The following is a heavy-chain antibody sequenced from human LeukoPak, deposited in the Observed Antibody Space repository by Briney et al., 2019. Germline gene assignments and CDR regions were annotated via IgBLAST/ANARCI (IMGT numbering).Heavy chain of an antibody. Sequence: PSETLSLTCTVSGGSISSYYWSWIRQPPGKGLEWIGYIYYSGSTNYNPSLKSRVTISVDTSKNQFSLKLSSVTAADTAVYYCARVGIVGAHFDYWGQGTLVTVSS. CDR3: ARVGIVGAHFDY. CDR1: GGSISSYY. V-gene: IGHV4-59*08. D-gene: IGHD1-26*01. J-gene: IGHJ4*02. CDR2: IYYSGST.